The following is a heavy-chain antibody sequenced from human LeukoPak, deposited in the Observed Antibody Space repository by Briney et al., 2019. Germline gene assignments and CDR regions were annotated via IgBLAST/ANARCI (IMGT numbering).Heavy chain of an antibody. V-gene: IGHV5-51*01. Sequence: GEALKISCKVPGYSFTSYCIGWVRQMPGKGLEGMGSIYPGDSGPTYSPSFQCQVTISFDKSIHTAYLQWSRLQASDTAMYYCGMSGDRVPLQDDVFDVWGQGTMVTVST. D-gene: IGHD1-1*01. CDR2: IYPGDSGP. CDR1: GYSFTSYC. J-gene: IGHJ3*01. CDR3: GMSGDRVPLQDDVFDV.